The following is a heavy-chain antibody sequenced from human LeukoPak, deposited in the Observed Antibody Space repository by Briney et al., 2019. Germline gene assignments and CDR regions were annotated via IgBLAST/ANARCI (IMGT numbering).Heavy chain of an antibody. CDR3: ARHWNRGSRDY. CDR2: IYYSGST. D-gene: IGHD1-26*01. CDR1: GGSISSSSYY. J-gene: IGHJ4*02. V-gene: IGHV4-39*01. Sequence: KPSETLSLTCTVSGGSISSSSYYWGWIRHPPGKGLEWIGSIYYSGSTYYNPSLKSRVTISVDTSKNQFSLKLSSVTAADTAVYYCARHWNRGSRDYWGQGTLVTVSS.